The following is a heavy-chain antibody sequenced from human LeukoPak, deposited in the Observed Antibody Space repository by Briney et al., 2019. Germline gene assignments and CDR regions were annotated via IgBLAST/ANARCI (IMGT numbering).Heavy chain of an antibody. CDR1: GYTFTGYY. V-gene: IGHV1-2*02. D-gene: IGHD4-17*01. Sequence: ASVKVSCKASGYTFTGYYMHWVRQAPGQGLEWMGWINPNSGGTNYAQKFQGRVTMTRDTSISTAYMELSRLRSDDTDVYYCARNYGDYLYAFDIWGQGTMVTVSS. CDR2: INPNSGGT. CDR3: ARNYGDYLYAFDI. J-gene: IGHJ3*02.